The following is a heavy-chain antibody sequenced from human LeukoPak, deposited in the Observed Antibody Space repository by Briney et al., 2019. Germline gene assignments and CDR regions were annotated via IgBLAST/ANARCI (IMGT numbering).Heavy chain of an antibody. V-gene: IGHV4-31*03. CDR1: GGSISSGGYY. CDR3: ARRSYSSSWYGY. Sequence: SETLSLTCTVSGGSISSGGYYWSWIRQHPGKGLEWIGYIYYSGSTYYNPSLKSRVTISVDTSKNQFSLKLSSVTAADTAVYYCARRSYSSSWYGYWGQGTLVTVSS. D-gene: IGHD6-13*01. CDR2: IYYSGST. J-gene: IGHJ4*02.